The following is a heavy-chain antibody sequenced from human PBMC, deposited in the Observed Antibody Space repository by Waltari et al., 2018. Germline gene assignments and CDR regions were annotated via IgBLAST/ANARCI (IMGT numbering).Heavy chain of an antibody. V-gene: IGHV4-4*02. Sequence: QVQLQESGPGLVKPSGTLSLTCAVSGGSISSSNWWSWVRQPPGKGLEWIGEIYHRGSTNYNPSLKSRVTISRDNSKNTLYLQMGSLRAEDMAVYYCARERSGSYLMGGFDYWGQGTLVTVSS. D-gene: IGHD1-26*01. J-gene: IGHJ4*02. CDR3: ARERSGSYLMGGFDY. CDR1: GGSISSSNW. CDR2: IYHRGST.